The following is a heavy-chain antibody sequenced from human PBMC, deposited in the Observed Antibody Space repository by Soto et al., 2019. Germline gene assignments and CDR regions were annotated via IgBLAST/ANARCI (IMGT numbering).Heavy chain of an antibody. D-gene: IGHD5-12*01. V-gene: IGHV1-69*06. J-gene: IGHJ6*02. CDR1: GGTFSSYA. CDR2: IIPIFGTA. Sequence: SVKVSCKASGGTFSSYAISWVRQAPGQGLEWMGGIIPIFGTANYAQKFQGRVTITADKSTSTAYMELSSLRSEDTAVYYCARASPLYSGYDPFYYYGMDVWGQGTTVTVSS. CDR3: ARASPLYSGYDPFYYYGMDV.